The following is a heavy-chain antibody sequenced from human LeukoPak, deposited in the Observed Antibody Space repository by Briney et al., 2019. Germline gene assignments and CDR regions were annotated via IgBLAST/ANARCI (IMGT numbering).Heavy chain of an antibody. J-gene: IGHJ4*02. V-gene: IGHV3-7*01. CDR1: GFTVSSNY. CDR2: INKDGNEK. Sequence: PGGSLRLSCAASGFTVSSNYMSWVRQAPGKGLEWVATINKDGNEKYYVDSVRGRFTISRDNAENSLYLHMDSLRADDTGVYYCTRGGRGTSYYWQYWGQGTLVTVSS. CDR3: TRGGRGTSYYWQY. D-gene: IGHD1-26*01.